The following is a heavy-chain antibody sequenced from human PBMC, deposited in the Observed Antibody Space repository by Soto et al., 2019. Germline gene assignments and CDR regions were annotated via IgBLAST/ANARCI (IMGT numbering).Heavy chain of an antibody. J-gene: IGHJ6*03. CDR1: GFSFSDYS. D-gene: IGHD2-2*01. Sequence: QVHLVESGGDLVKPGGSLRLSCVASGFSFSDYSMTWMRQAPGGGLDFVAFISNTAITDYYADSVKGRFTISRDNARNSVYLQMDSLRAEDAAVYYWASDLHQMLSHTHYYYYRDVWGTGTTVTVSS. CDR3: ASDLHQMLSHTHYYYYRDV. V-gene: IGHV3-11*01. CDR2: ISNTAITD.